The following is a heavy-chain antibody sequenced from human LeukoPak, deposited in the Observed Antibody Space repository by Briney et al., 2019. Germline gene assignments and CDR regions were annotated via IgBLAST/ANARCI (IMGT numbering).Heavy chain of an antibody. J-gene: IGHJ4*02. CDR1: DDSISSYY. V-gene: IGHV4-4*08. CDR3: ARHSSYVSPVRY. D-gene: IGHD3-10*02. CDR2: IYTSGST. Sequence: SETLSLTCTVSDDSISSYYWSWIRQPPGRGLEWIGNIYTSGSTNYNPSLKSRVTISVDTSKNQFSLKLSSVTAADTAVYFCARHSSYVSPVRYWGQGTLVTVSP.